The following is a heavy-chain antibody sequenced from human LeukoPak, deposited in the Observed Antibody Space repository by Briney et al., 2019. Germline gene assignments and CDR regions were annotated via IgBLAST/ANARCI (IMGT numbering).Heavy chain of an antibody. CDR3: ATTRRGYYDSSGYNDH. CDR1: GYTFTSYS. Sequence: GASVKVSCRASGYTFTSYSITWVGQAPGQGLEWMGLISTYKGNTDYAQNLQGRLTMTTDTSTSTAYMELRGLTSDDTAVYYCATTRRGYYDSSGYNDHWGQGTLVTVAS. CDR2: ISTYKGNT. V-gene: IGHV1-18*01. D-gene: IGHD3-22*01. J-gene: IGHJ5*02.